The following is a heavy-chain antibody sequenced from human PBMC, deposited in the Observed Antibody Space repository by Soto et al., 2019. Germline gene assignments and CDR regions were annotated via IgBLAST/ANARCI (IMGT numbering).Heavy chain of an antibody. Sequence: GGSLRLSCAASGFTFTNYAMSWVRQAPGGGLEWVSAINVGGGSTYYADPVKGRFTISRDNSKNTLYLQVSSLRAEDTAVYYCAKGTGMAVAAAFDYWGQGTLVTVSS. CDR1: GFTFTNYA. D-gene: IGHD6-19*01. J-gene: IGHJ4*02. CDR3: AKGTGMAVAAAFDY. V-gene: IGHV3-23*01. CDR2: INVGGGST.